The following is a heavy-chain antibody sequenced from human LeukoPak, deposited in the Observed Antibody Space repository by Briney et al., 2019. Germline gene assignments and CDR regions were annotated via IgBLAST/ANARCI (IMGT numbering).Heavy chain of an antibody. Sequence: GGSLRLSCAASGFTVSSNYMSWVRQAPGKGLEWVSVIYSGGSTYYADSVKGRFTISRDNSKNTLYLQMNSLRAEDTAVYYCARVERWLQRAYYYGMDVWGQGTTVTVSS. V-gene: IGHV3-53*05. J-gene: IGHJ6*02. CDR2: IYSGGST. D-gene: IGHD5-24*01. CDR3: ARVERWLQRAYYYGMDV. CDR1: GFTVSSNY.